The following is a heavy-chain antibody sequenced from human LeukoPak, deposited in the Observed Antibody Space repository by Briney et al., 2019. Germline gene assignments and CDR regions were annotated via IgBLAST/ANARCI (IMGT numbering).Heavy chain of an antibody. Sequence: ASVKVSCKAPGGTFSSYAISWVRQAPGPGLEWMGGIIPIFGTANYAQKFQGRVTITADESTSTAYMELSSLRSEDTAVYYCARAEGGDYYDSSGYYWGQGTLVTVSS. J-gene: IGHJ4*02. CDR2: IIPIFGTA. V-gene: IGHV1-69*13. D-gene: IGHD3-22*01. CDR1: GGTFSSYA. CDR3: ARAEGGDYYDSSGYY.